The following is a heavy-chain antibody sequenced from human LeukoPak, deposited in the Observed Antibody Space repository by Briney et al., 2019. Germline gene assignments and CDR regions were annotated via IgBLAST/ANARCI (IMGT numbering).Heavy chain of an antibody. CDR3: AQDSGYSSGWYPSYFNS. D-gene: IGHD6-19*01. Sequence: GGSLRLSCAASGFTFSDSGMHWVRQAPGKGLEWVTVISYDGRNKYYADSVKGRFTISRDNSKNTLYLQMNSLKTEDTSVYYCAQDSGYSSGWYPSYFNSWGQGTLVTVSS. V-gene: IGHV3-30*18. CDR2: ISYDGRNK. J-gene: IGHJ4*02. CDR1: GFTFSDSG.